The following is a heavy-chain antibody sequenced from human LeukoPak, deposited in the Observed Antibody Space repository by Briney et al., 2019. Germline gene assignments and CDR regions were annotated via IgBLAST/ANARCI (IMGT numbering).Heavy chain of an antibody. Sequence: GGSLRLSCTASGFTFGDYAMSWVRQAPGKGLEWVGFIRSKAYGGTTQYAASVKGRFTISRDDSKSIAYLQMDSLKTEDTAVYYCTRTPGFDILTGYYTVQLYYHYMDVWGKGTTVTISS. J-gene: IGHJ6*03. CDR2: IRSKAYGGTT. V-gene: IGHV3-49*04. D-gene: IGHD3-9*01. CDR1: GFTFGDYA. CDR3: TRTPGFDILTGYYTVQLYYHYMDV.